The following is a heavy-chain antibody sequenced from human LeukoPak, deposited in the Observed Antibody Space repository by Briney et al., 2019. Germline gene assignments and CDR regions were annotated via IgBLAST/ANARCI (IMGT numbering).Heavy chain of an antibody. J-gene: IGHJ4*02. CDR1: GFTFSSYE. D-gene: IGHD5-24*01. CDR3: TRDRQRYGSVLDF. Sequence: GGSLRLSCEASGFTFSSYEMTWVRQAPGKGLEWVSSIKSGFTVFYADSVRGRFTISRDNAKNSLYLQMNSVRHEDTAVYYCTRDRQRYGSVLDFWGQGTLVTVSS. V-gene: IGHV3-48*03. CDR2: IKSGFTV.